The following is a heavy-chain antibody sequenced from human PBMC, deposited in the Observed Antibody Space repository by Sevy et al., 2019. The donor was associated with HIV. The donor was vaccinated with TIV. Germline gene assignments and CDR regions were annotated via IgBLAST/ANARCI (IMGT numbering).Heavy chain of an antibody. CDR1: GFTFSSYA. V-gene: IGHV3-23*01. Sequence: GGSLRLSCAASGFTFSSYAMSWVRQAPGKGLEWVSAISGSGGSTYYADSVKGRFTISRDNSKNTLYLQMNSLRAEDTPVYYCAKQSGDSQWLVDLDYWGQGTLVTVSS. J-gene: IGHJ4*02. CDR3: AKQSGDSQWLVDLDY. D-gene: IGHD6-19*01. CDR2: ISGSGGST.